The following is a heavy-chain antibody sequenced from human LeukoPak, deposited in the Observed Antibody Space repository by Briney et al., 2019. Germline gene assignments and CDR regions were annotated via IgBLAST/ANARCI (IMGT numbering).Heavy chain of an antibody. CDR2: IKQDGSEK. J-gene: IGHJ4*02. CDR3: ARDRGYCSGGSCYFDY. CDR1: GFTFGSYW. Sequence: QAGGSLRLSCAASGFTFGSYWMSWVRQAPGKGLEWVANIKQDGSEKYYVDSVKGRFTISRDNAKNSLYLQMNSLRAEDTAVYYCARDRGYCSGGSCYFDYWGQGTLVTVSS. V-gene: IGHV3-7*01. D-gene: IGHD2-15*01.